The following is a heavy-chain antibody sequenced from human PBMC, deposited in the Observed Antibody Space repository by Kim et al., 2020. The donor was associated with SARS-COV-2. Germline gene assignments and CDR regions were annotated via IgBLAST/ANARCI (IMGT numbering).Heavy chain of an antibody. CDR2: IYYSGST. D-gene: IGHD2-15*01. J-gene: IGHJ4*02. CDR3: ARGDGYSLYFDY. CDR1: GGSLSTGSYF. Sequence: SETLSLTYTVSGGSLSTGSYFWSWIRQPPGKGLEWIAYIYYSGSTDYNPSLKSRVTITVDTYKNQFSLQLYSVTAADTAVYYCARGDGYSLYFDYWGQGT. V-gene: IGHV4-61*01.